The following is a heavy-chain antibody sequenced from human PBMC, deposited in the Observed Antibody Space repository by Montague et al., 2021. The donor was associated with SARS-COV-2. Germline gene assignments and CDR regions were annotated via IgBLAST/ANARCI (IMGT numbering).Heavy chain of an antibody. Sequence: SETLSLTCSVSGDSISSYYWSWIRQPPGKGLEWIGYIYYTGSTKYNPSLKSRVTMSLDRPTNRFSLRLNSVTAADTAMYYCARAQNTCFIANCVNYFDFWGLGAQVTVSS. D-gene: IGHD1-1*01. CDR3: ARAQNTCFIANCVNYFDF. CDR2: IYYTGST. J-gene: IGHJ4*02. V-gene: IGHV4-59*01. CDR1: GDSISSYY.